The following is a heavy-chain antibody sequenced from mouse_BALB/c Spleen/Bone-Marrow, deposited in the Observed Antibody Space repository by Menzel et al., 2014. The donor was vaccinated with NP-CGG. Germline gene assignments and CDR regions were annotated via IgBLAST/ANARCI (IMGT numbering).Heavy chain of an antibody. Sequence: VQLQQPGAELVKPGASVKLSCTAPGFNIKDTYMHWVKQRPEQGLEWIGRIDPANGNTKYDPKFQGKATITADTSSTTAYLQLSSLTSEDTAVYYCANYDYGWYFDVWGAGTTVTVSS. CDR1: GFNIKDTY. CDR2: IDPANGNT. CDR3: ANYDYGWYFDV. D-gene: IGHD2-4*01. J-gene: IGHJ1*01. V-gene: IGHV14-3*02.